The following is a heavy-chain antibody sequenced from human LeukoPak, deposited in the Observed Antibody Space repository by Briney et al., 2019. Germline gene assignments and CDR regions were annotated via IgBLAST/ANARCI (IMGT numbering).Heavy chain of an antibody. CDR2: VRYDGINK. CDR3: ARVMWSDNGRGNNWFDP. V-gene: IGHV3-30*02. J-gene: IGHJ5*02. D-gene: IGHD2-21*01. CDR1: GFSFSDYG. Sequence: GGSLRLSCAASGFSFSDYGMHWIRQAPGKGLEWVAFVRYDGINKLYGDSVKGRFTISSDTSTNTLYLQMNSLRVEDTAVYYCARVMWSDNGRGNNWFDPWGQGTLVTVSS.